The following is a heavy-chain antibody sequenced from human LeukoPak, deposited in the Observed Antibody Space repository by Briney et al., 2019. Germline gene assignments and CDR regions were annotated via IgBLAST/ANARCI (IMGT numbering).Heavy chain of an antibody. V-gene: IGHV3-74*01. D-gene: IGHD6-19*01. CDR1: GFTLSSYW. CDR2: INSDGSST. Sequence: PGGSLRLSCAASGFTLSSYWMHWVRQAPGKGLVWVSRINSDGSSTTYADSVKGRFTISRDNAKNTLYLQMNSLRAEDTAVYYCASTVGYSDGWYLPGGNWGQGTLVTVSS. CDR3: ASTVGYSDGWYLPGGN. J-gene: IGHJ4*02.